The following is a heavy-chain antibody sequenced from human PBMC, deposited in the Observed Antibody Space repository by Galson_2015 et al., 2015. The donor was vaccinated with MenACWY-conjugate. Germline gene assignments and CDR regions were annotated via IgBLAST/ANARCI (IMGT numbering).Heavy chain of an antibody. D-gene: IGHD6-19*01. CDR1: GDSVSSNSAA. V-gene: IGHV6-1*01. CDR3: ARFLDSSGWYGVDY. CDR2: TYYRSKWYN. J-gene: IGHJ4*02. Sequence: AISGDSVSSNSAAWNWIRQSPSRGLEWLGRTYYRSKWYNDYAVSVKSRITINPDTSKNQFSLQLNSVTPEDTAVYYCARFLDSSGWYGVDYWGQGTLVTVSS.